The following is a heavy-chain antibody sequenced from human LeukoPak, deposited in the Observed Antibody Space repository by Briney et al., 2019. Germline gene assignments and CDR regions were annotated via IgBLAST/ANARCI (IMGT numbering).Heavy chain of an antibody. J-gene: IGHJ6*02. CDR2: INSDGSST. CDR1: GFTFSSYW. Sequence: GGSLRLSCAASGFTFSSYWMHWVRQAPGKGLVWVSRINSDGSSTSYADSVKGRFTISRDNDKNTLYLQMNSLRAEDTAVYYCARDGTPYGDKNYYYGMDVWGQGTTVTVSS. V-gene: IGHV3-74*01. D-gene: IGHD4-23*01. CDR3: ARDGTPYGDKNYYYGMDV.